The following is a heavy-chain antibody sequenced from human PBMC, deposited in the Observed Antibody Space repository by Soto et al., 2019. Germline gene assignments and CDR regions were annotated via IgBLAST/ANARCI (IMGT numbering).Heavy chain of an antibody. Sequence: QVQLVQSGAEVKKPGSSVKVSCKVSGGTFSSYAISWVRQAPGQGLEWMGGIIPIFGTADYAQKFQGRVTITADESTSTAYMELSSLRSEDTAVYYCASIRANTYYYGMDVWGQGTTVTVSS. CDR1: GGTFSSYA. D-gene: IGHD3-10*01. J-gene: IGHJ6*02. CDR2: IIPIFGTA. V-gene: IGHV1-69*12. CDR3: ASIRANTYYYGMDV.